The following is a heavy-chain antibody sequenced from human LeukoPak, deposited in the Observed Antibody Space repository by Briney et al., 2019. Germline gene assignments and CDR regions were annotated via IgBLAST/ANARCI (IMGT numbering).Heavy chain of an antibody. J-gene: IGHJ4*02. Sequence: SETLSLTCAVYGGSFSGYYWSWIRQPPGKGLEWIGEINHSGSTNYNPSLKSRVTISVDTSKNQFSLKLSSVTAADTAVYYCARASPVDYYDSSGYPSVFDYWGQGTLVTVSS. V-gene: IGHV4-34*01. CDR1: GGSFSGYY. D-gene: IGHD3-22*01. CDR3: ARASPVDYYDSSGYPSVFDY. CDR2: INHSGST.